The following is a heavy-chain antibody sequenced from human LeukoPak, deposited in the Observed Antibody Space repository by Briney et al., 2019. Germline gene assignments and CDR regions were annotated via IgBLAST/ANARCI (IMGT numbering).Heavy chain of an antibody. CDR1: GGSFSGYY. J-gene: IGHJ4*02. V-gene: IGHV4-34*01. D-gene: IGHD3-22*01. CDR2: INHSGST. CDR3: ARGARVYYYDSSGYFKN. Sequence: SETLSLTCAVYGGSFSGYYWSWIRQPPGKGLEWIGEINHSGSTNYNPSLKSRVTISVDTSKNQFSLKLSSVTAADTAVYYCARGARVYYYDSSGYFKNWGQGTLVTVSS.